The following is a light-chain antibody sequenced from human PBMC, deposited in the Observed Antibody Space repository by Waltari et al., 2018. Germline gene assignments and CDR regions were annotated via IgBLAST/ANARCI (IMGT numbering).Light chain of an antibody. V-gene: IGLV1-40*01. CDR3: QSYDSSMGAWV. CDR2: GNT. Sequence: QSELTQPPSVSGAPGPRVTISCPGSSSNIGAGYDVHWYQQITGTAPKFLIYGNTNPPSGVPDRVSGSRSGTSASLAITGLQAEDEADYYCQSYDSSMGAWVFGGGTKLTVL. CDR1: SSNIGAGYD. J-gene: IGLJ3*02.